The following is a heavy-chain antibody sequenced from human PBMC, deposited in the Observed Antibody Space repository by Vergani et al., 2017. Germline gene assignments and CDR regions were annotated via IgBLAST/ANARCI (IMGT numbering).Heavy chain of an antibody. J-gene: IGHJ4*02. D-gene: IGHD3-10*01. Sequence: QVQLVQSGAEVKKPGASVKVSCKASGYTFTSYDINWVRQATGQGLEWMGWMNPNSGNTGYAQKFQGRVTMTRNTSISTAYMELSSLRAEDTALYYCAKGSEWFGELFTYFDYWGQGTLVTVSS. V-gene: IGHV1-8*01. CDR1: GYTFTSYD. CDR2: MNPNSGNT. CDR3: AKGSEWFGELFTYFDY.